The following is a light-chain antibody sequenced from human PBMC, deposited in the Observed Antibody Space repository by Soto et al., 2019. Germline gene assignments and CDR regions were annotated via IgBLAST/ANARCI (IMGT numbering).Light chain of an antibody. CDR2: AAS. CDR3: QQSYNTRA. Sequence: DIQMTQSPSSLSASVGDRVTITCRASHTISDYLNWYQQKPGKAPKVLIYAASSLQNGVPSRFSGSGSGTEFTLTISSLQPEDSATYYCQQSYNTRAFGQGTKWISN. J-gene: IGKJ2*01. V-gene: IGKV1-39*01. CDR1: HTISDY.